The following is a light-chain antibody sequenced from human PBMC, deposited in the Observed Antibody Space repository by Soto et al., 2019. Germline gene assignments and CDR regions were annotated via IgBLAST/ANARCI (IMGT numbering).Light chain of an antibody. CDR3: QHYNSYSEA. J-gene: IGKJ1*01. Sequence: IQMTQSHYTLSASFLDKVTVTCSSSQSVRDWVAWYQQQAGRAPRLLIYKASSLQSGVPSRFSGSGFGTEFTLTISGLQPDDFATYYCQHYNSYSEAFGQGTKVDIK. CDR2: KAS. CDR1: QSVRDW. V-gene: IGKV1-5*03.